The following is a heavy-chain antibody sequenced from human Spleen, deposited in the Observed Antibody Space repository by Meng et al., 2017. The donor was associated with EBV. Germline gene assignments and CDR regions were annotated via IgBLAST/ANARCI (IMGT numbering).Heavy chain of an antibody. CDR2: IHHSGTT. CDR3: ARGLGGHYPTMEY. D-gene: IGHD3-22*01. V-gene: IGHV4-4*02. J-gene: IGHJ4*02. CDR1: GASIDSSDW. Sequence: QVQLQEWGPGLVTPSGTLSLTCAVSGASIDSSDWWTWVRQAPGKGLEWIGEIHHSGTTNYNPSLNSRVTISIDKSENLFSLKLSSVTAADTAFYYCARGLGGHYPTMEYWGQGTLVTVSS.